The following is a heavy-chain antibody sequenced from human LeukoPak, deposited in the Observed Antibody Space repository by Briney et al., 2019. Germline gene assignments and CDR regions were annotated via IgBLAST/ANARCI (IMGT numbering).Heavy chain of an antibody. V-gene: IGHV4-38-2*01. CDR1: GYSITSGYY. CDR2: IYHSGST. D-gene: IGHD3-22*01. CDR3: ARTSYYYDSSGYSHFDY. J-gene: IGHJ4*02. Sequence: SETLSLTCAVSGYSITSGYYWGWIRQPPGKGLEWIGSIYHSGSTYYNPSLKSRVTISVDTSKNQFSLKLSSVTSADAAEYYCARTSYYYDSSGYSHFDYWGQGTLVTVSS.